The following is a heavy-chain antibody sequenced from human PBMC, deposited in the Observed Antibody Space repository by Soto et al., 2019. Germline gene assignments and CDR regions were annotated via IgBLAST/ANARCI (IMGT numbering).Heavy chain of an antibody. CDR3: TRGYSGVSIYAFDI. CDR1: GSGFSDQY. J-gene: IGHJ3*02. CDR2: TANKVNSYTT. Sequence: EVQLVESGGGLVQPGGSLRLSCVASGSGFSDQYMDWVRQAPGMGLEWVGRTANKVNSYTTEYAASVKGRFSISRDDSTHSLYLQMNGLKTEDTAIYFCTRGYSGVSIYAFDIWGQGTMVTVSS. D-gene: IGHD6-19*01. V-gene: IGHV3-72*01.